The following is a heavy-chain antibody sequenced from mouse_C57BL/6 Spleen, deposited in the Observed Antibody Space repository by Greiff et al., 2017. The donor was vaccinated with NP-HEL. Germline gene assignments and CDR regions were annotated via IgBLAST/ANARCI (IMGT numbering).Heavy chain of an antibody. D-gene: IGHD4-1*01. J-gene: IGHJ2*01. CDR1: GFTFSDYG. Sequence: EVKLVESGGGLVKPGGSLKLSCAASGFTFSDYGMHWVRQAPEKGLEWVAYISSGSSTIYYADTVKGRFTISRDNAKNTLFLQMTSLRSGDTAMYYCAKNWDGFDYWGQGTTLTVSS. CDR2: ISSGSSTI. CDR3: AKNWDGFDY. V-gene: IGHV5-17*01.